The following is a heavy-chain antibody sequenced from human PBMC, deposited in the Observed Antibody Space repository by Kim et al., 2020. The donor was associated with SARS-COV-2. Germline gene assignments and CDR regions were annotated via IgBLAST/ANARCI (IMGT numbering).Heavy chain of an antibody. V-gene: IGHV4-34*01. J-gene: IGHJ3*02. Sequence: SETLSLTCAVYGGSFSGYYWSWIRQPPGKGLEWIGEINHSGSTNYNPSLKSRVTISVDTSKKQFSLKLSSVTAADTAVYYCARVRLYCSNGVCYTAAFDIWGQGRMVT. CDR1: GGSFSGYY. CDR2: INHSGST. D-gene: IGHD2-8*01. CDR3: ARVRLYCSNGVCYTAAFDI.